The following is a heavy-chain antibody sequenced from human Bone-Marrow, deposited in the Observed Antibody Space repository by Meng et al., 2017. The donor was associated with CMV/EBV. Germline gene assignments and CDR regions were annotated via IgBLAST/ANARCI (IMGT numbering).Heavy chain of an antibody. CDR3: ARQPAYDSSGYGYYGMDV. V-gene: IGHV3-74*01. CDR1: GFTFSSYW. J-gene: IGHJ6*02. CDR2: INSDGSST. Sequence: GESLKISCAASGFTFSSYWMHWVRQAPGKGLVWVSRINSDGSSTSYADSVKGRFTISRDNAKNTLYLQMNSLRAEDTAVYYCARQPAYDSSGYGYYGMDVWGQGTTVTVSS. D-gene: IGHD3-22*01.